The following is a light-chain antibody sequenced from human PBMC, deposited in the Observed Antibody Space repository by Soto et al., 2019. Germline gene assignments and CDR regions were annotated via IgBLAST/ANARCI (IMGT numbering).Light chain of an antibody. CDR2: DVT. Sequence: QSALTQPASVSGSPGQSITISCAGTSGDVGAYNFVTWFQQHPGKVPKLIIYDVTDRPSGVSDRFSGSKSGNTASLTISGLLAEDEADYYSGSYTTINTMIFGGGTKLTVL. J-gene: IGLJ2*01. CDR1: SGDVGAYNF. V-gene: IGLV2-14*01. CDR3: GSYTTINTMI.